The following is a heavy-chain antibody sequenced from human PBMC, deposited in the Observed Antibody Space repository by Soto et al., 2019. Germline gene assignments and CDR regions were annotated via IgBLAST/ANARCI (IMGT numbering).Heavy chain of an antibody. V-gene: IGHV1-69*01. Sequence: QVQLVQSGAEVKKPGSSVKVSCKASGGTFSSYAISWVRQAPGQGLEWMGGFIPIFGTANYAQQFQGRVTITADESTSTAYMELSSLRSEDTAVYYCARGSVARVSSSWYSVDYWGQGTLVTVSS. CDR3: ARGSVARVSSSWYSVDY. CDR2: FIPIFGTA. D-gene: IGHD6-13*01. CDR1: GGTFSSYA. J-gene: IGHJ4*02.